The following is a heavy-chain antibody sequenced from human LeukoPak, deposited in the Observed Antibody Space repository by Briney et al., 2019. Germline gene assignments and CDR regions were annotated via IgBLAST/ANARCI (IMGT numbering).Heavy chain of an antibody. CDR1: GFTFSSYW. Sequence: GGSLRLSCAASGFTFSSYWMSWVRQAPGKGLEWVANIKQDGSEKYYVDSVKGRFTISRDNAKNSLYLQINSLRAEDTAVYYCARDGYCSGGTCYSAVDYWGQGTLVTVSS. D-gene: IGHD2-15*01. V-gene: IGHV3-7*01. J-gene: IGHJ4*02. CDR3: ARDGYCSGGTCYSAVDY. CDR2: IKQDGSEK.